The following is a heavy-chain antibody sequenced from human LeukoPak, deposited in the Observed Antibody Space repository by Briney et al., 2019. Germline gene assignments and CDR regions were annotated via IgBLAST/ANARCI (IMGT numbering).Heavy chain of an antibody. D-gene: IGHD5-18*01. CDR2: IYYDGST. J-gene: IGHJ6*03. V-gene: IGHV4-59*12. Sequence: SETLSLTCTVSGGSISSYYWSWIRQSPGKGLEWIGYIYYDGSTNYNPSLRGRVTISVDTPKNQFSLKLSSVTAAETAVYYCARTTEGGYTYGYFYYYYMDVWGKGTTVTISS. CDR1: GGSISSYY. CDR3: ARTTEGGYTYGYFYYYYMDV.